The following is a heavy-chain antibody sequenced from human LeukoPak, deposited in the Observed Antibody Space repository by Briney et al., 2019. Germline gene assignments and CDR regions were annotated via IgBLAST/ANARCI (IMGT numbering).Heavy chain of an antibody. V-gene: IGHV3-7*03. CDR3: ARDRDYSPTWILQH. D-gene: IGHD2-15*01. CDR1: GFTFSSYW. J-gene: IGHJ1*01. CDR2: INHNGNVN. Sequence: GGSLRLSCAASGFTFSSYWMNWARQAPGKGLEWVASINHNGNVNYYVDSVKGRFTISRDNAKNSLYLQMSNLRAEDTAVYYCARDRDYSPTWILQHWGQGTLVTVSS.